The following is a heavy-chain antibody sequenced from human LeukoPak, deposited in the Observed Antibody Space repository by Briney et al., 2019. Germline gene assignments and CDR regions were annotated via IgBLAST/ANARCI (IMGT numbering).Heavy chain of an antibody. V-gene: IGHV3-21*01. Sequence: GGSLRLSCAASGFTFSSYSMNWVRQAPGKGLEWVSSISSSSSYIYYADSVKGRFTISRDNAKNSLYLQMNSLRAEDTAVYYCARDGAITYYYYYMDVWGKGTTVTVSS. CDR1: GFTFSSYS. CDR3: ARDGAITYYYYYMDV. D-gene: IGHD5-12*01. CDR2: ISSSSSYI. J-gene: IGHJ6*03.